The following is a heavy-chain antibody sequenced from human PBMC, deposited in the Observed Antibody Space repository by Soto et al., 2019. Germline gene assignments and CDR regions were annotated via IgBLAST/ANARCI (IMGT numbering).Heavy chain of an antibody. D-gene: IGHD3-10*01. V-gene: IGHV4-31*01. CDR2: IYYSGST. J-gene: IGHJ3*02. CDR1: GGSISSGGYY. Sequence: QVQLQESGPGLVKPSQTLSLTCTVSGGSISSGGYYWSWIRQHPGKGLEWIGYIYYSGSTYYNPSLKSTVTLSGATPKYHCSRKRSCVTAAATAVYYCARDSYYYGSGRRRDAFDIWGQGTMVTVSS. CDR3: ARDSYYYGSGRRRDAFDI.